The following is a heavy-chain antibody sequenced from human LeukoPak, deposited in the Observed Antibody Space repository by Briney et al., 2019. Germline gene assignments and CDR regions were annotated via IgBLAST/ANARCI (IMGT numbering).Heavy chain of an antibody. CDR2: IIPIYNPV. CDR1: GGTFSSYA. Sequence: SVKVSCKTSGGTFSSYAFSWMRQAPGQGLEWVGRIIPIYNPVDNTKRFQGRVTITADESTNTVYLELSSLRYDDTAVYYCAREPLGCGGDCHFDYWGQGTLVTVSS. J-gene: IGHJ4*02. V-gene: IGHV1-69*13. CDR3: AREPLGCGGDCHFDY. D-gene: IGHD2-21*02.